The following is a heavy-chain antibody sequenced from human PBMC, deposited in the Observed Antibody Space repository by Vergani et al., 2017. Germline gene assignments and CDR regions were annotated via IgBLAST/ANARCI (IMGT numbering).Heavy chain of an antibody. J-gene: IGHJ3*02. Sequence: QLQLQESGPGLVKTSETLSLTCTVSGGSISSSSYYWGWIRQPPGKGLEWIGSIYYSGSTYYNPSLKSRVTISVDTSKNQFSLKLSSVTAADTAVYYCARRSRGDIVVVPAATDAFDIWGQGTMVTVSS. V-gene: IGHV4-39*01. CDR3: ARRSRGDIVVVPAATDAFDI. D-gene: IGHD2-2*01. CDR1: GGSISSSSYY. CDR2: IYYSGST.